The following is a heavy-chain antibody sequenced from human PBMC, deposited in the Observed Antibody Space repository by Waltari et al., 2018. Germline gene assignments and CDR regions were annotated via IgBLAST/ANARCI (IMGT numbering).Heavy chain of an antibody. Sequence: QVQLVESGGGVVQPGGSLRLSCAASGFTFSSYGIHWVRQAPGKGLEWVAFIRYDGSNKYYADSVKGRFTISRDNSKNTLYLQMNSLRAEDTAVYYCAKGDSSGWFHDAFDIWGQGTMVTVSS. CDR1: GFTFSSYG. D-gene: IGHD6-19*01. CDR2: IRYDGSNK. CDR3: AKGDSSGWFHDAFDI. J-gene: IGHJ3*02. V-gene: IGHV3-30*02.